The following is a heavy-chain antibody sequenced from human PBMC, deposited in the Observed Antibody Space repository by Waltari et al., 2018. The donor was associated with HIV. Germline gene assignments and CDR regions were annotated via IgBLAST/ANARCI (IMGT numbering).Heavy chain of an antibody. J-gene: IGHJ6*02. CDR2: IGSGGTTI. CDR3: ARDKLGDPAPV. CDR1: GFLFSSYS. Sequence: EAPLVESGGAFVQTGGSLRVACVGSGFLFSSYSMNWVRQAPGKGLEWVAYIGSGGTTIYADSVKGRFTISRDNAKNSVFLQMNSLREDDTAIYFCARDKLGDPAPVWGQGTTVTVSS. D-gene: IGHD1-26*01. V-gene: IGHV3-48*02.